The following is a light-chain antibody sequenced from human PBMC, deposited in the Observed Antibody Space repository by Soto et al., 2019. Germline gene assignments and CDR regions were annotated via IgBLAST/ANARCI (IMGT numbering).Light chain of an antibody. CDR3: QQRSNWPPT. J-gene: IGKJ1*01. CDR2: DAS. CDR1: QSVSSY. Sequence: EIVLTQSPATLSLSPGERATLSCRASQSVSSYLAWYQHKPGQAPRLLIYDASNRATGIPARFGGSGSETDFTLTISSLEPEDFAVYYCQQRSNWPPTFGQGTKVEI. V-gene: IGKV3-11*01.